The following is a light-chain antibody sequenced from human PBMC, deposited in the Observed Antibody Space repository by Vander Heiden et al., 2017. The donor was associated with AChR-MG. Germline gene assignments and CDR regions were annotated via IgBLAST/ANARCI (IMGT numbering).Light chain of an antibody. CDR3: AAWDDGLNGPV. J-gene: IGLJ3*02. V-gene: IGLV1-44*01. Sequence: QSVLTQPPSASGTHGQRVTISCSGSSSNIGSNSANWYQQLPGTAPKLLIYTNNQRPSGVPDRFSGSKSGTSASLAISGLQSEDEADYYCAAWDDGLNGPVFGGGTKLTVL. CDR2: TNN. CDR1: SSNIGSNS.